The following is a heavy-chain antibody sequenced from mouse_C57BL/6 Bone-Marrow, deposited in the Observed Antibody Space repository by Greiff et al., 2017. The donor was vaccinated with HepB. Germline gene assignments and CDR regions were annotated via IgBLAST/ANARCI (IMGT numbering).Heavy chain of an antibody. CDR2: IYPRSGNT. CDR1: GYTFTSYG. CDR3: ARGGNCDAMDY. Sequence: VQVVESGAELARPGASVKLSCKASGYTFTSYGISWVKQRTGQGLEWIGEIYPRSGNTYYNEKFKGKATLTADKSSSTAYMELRSLTSEDSAVYFCARGGNCDAMDYWGQGTSVTVSS. J-gene: IGHJ4*01. D-gene: IGHD2-1*01. V-gene: IGHV1-81*01.